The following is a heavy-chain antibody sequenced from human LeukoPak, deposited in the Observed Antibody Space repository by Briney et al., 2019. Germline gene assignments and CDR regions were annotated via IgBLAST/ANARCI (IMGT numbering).Heavy chain of an antibody. CDR3: ATGDYFDF. V-gene: IGHV1-2*04. J-gene: IGHJ4*02. CDR2: INPNGDVT. CDR1: GYTFSGYY. Sequence: ASVTASCKASGYTFSGYYVHWVRQAPGQGLEWMGRINPNGDVTNYAQNFQGWVTLTRDTSISTAYMELSRLRSDDTAVYYCATGDYFDFWGQGTLVTVSS.